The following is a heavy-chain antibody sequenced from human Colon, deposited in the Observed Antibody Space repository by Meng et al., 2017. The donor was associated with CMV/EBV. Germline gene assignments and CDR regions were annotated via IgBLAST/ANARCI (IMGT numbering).Heavy chain of an antibody. V-gene: IGHV1-2*02. D-gene: IGHD3-22*01. Sequence: QVQRVQSGAEVKKPGALVKVSCKASGYTFTGYYMHWVRQAPGQGLEWMGWINPNSGGTNYAQKFQGRVTMTRDTSISTAYMELSRLRSDDTAVYYCATVSSGYYLYFQHWGQGTLVTVSS. CDR2: INPNSGGT. J-gene: IGHJ1*01. CDR3: ATVSSGYYLYFQH. CDR1: GYTFTGYY.